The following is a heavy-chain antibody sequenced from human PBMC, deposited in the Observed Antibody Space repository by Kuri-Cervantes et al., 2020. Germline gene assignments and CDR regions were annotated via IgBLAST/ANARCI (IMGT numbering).Heavy chain of an antibody. J-gene: IGHJ4*02. CDR1: GFTFSDYY. Sequence: GESLKISCAASGFTFSDYYMSWIRQAPGKGLEWISYISGTGSTIFYADSVKGRFTIARDSAKNSLYLQMNSLRVEDTAVYYCARGRAVHLWLCDYWGQGTVVTVSS. CDR3: ARGRAVHLWLCDY. CDR2: ISGTGSTI. V-gene: IGHV3-11*04. D-gene: IGHD5-18*01.